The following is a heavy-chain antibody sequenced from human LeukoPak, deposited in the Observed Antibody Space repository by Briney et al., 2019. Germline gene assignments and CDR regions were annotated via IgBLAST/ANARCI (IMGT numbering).Heavy chain of an antibody. V-gene: IGHV3-30-3*01. CDR3: ARDPRWGYTNPHYFDY. J-gene: IGHJ4*02. Sequence: GGSLRLSCAVSGFTFSSYALHWVRQAPGKGLEWVAVISYDGSNKYYADSVKGRFTISRDNSRNTLHLQMNSLRAEDTAVYYCARDPRWGYTNPHYFDYWGQGTLVTVS. CDR2: ISYDGSNK. CDR1: GFTFSSYA. D-gene: IGHD5-18*01.